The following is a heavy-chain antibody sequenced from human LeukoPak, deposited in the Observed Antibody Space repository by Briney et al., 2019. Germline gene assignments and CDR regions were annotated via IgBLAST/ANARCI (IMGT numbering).Heavy chain of an antibody. CDR1: GFTFSSYW. Sequence: GGSLRLSCAASGFTFSSYWMSWVRQAPGKGLEWVANIKQDGSEKYYVDSAKGRFTISRDNAKNSLYLQMNSLRAEDTAVYYCAREAVVVYYYYYYYMDVWGKGTTVTVSS. CDR2: IKQDGSEK. CDR3: AREAVVVYYYYYYYMDV. J-gene: IGHJ6*03. V-gene: IGHV3-7*01. D-gene: IGHD2-2*01.